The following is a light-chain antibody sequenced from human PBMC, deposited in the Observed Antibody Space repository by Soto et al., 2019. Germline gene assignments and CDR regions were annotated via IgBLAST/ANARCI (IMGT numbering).Light chain of an antibody. CDR3: LQHNNYPPT. V-gene: IGKV1-5*01. CDR2: GAS. CDR1: QNISPW. J-gene: IGKJ1*01. Sequence: DIELTQSPSTLSASVGDRVTIACRASQNISPWLAWYQQKPGKAPKLLIYGASSLESGVPSRFRGSGSGTEFTLTISRLQPEDFATYFCLQHNNYPPTFGQGTKVDIK.